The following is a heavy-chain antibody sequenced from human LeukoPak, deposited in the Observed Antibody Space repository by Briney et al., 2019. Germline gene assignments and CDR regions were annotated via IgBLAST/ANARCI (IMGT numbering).Heavy chain of an antibody. J-gene: IGHJ4*02. D-gene: IGHD6-6*01. Sequence: PGGSLRLSCAASGFTFSSYWMHWVRQAPGKGVVWVSHIHSDGSSTSYADSVKGRFTISRDNAKNTLYLQMNSLRAEDTAVYYCARESSRAHDYWGQGTLVTVSS. CDR2: IHSDGSST. V-gene: IGHV3-74*01. CDR3: ARESSRAHDY. CDR1: GFTFSSYW.